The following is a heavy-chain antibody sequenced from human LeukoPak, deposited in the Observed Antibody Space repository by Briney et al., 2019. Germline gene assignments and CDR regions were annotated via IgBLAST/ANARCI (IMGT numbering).Heavy chain of an antibody. J-gene: IGHJ4*02. V-gene: IGHV4-39*01. Sequence: SETLSLTCTVSGGSISSSSYYWGWIRQPPGKGLEWIGSIYYSGSTYYNPSLKSRVTISVDTSKNQFSLKVSSVTAADTAVYYCARFDYGDYYFYYWDQGTLVTVSS. D-gene: IGHD4-17*01. CDR2: IYYSGST. CDR3: ARFDYGDYYFYY. CDR1: GGSISSSSYY.